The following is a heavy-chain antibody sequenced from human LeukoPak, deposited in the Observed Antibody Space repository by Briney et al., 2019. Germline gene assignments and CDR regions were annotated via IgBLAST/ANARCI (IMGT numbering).Heavy chain of an antibody. CDR1: GFTFSSYA. CDR2: ISGSGGST. D-gene: IGHD3-22*01. CDR3: AKDQSYYDTSAYYDY. Sequence: PGGSLRLSCAASGFTFSSYAMSWVRQAPGKGLEWVSSISGSGGSTYYADSVKGRFTISRDTSNNTLYLQMNSLRAEDTAVYYCAKDQSYYDTSAYYDYWGQGTLVTVSS. J-gene: IGHJ4*02. V-gene: IGHV3-23*01.